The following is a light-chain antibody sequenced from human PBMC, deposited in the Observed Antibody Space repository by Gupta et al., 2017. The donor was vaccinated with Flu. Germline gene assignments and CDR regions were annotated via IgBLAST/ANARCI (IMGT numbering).Light chain of an antibody. CDR1: QDVNSS. V-gene: IGKV1-16*02. J-gene: IGKJ4*01. CDR2: VAT. CDR3: QQYYRCPLT. Sequence: DIQMNQSPSSLSASVGGRVTITCRASQDVNSSLAWFQQKPGRTPKSLIHVATSLQSGVPSKFSASGSGTYFSITISSLQTEDFATYYCQQYYRCPLTFGGGTKVEIK.